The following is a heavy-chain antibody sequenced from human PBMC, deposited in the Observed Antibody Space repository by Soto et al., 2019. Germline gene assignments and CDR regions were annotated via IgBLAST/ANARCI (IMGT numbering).Heavy chain of an antibody. CDR3: ARGVATFGP. V-gene: IGHV4-59*01. J-gene: IGHJ5*02. Sequence: QVQLQESGPRLVKPSETLSLTCTVSGDSISSYYWTWIRQPPGKGLEWIGYIYYSGSTNYNPSLKVRFTLSWDPSRNSFSLKLPSVTAADTALYYCARGVATFGPWGQGTRVT. CDR1: GDSISSYY. CDR2: IYYSGST. D-gene: IGHD3-16*01.